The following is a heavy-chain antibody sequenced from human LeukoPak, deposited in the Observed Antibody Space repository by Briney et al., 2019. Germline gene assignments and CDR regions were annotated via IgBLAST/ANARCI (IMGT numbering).Heavy chain of an antibody. Sequence: PSQTLSLTCTVSGGSISSGDYHWNWIRQPPGKGLEWIGFIHDSGSALYNPSLKSRIIISRDVSRNQFSLQLTSVTAADTAVYYCARGFGSGNYYYGWFDPWGQGALVTVSS. CDR1: GGSISSGDYH. J-gene: IGHJ5*02. D-gene: IGHD3-10*01. CDR3: ARGFGSGNYYYGWFDP. V-gene: IGHV4-30-4*01. CDR2: IHDSGSA.